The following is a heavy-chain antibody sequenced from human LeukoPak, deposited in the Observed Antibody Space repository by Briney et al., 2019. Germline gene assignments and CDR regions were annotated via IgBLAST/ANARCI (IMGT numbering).Heavy chain of an antibody. D-gene: IGHD3-10*01. CDR3: VRIPRVLLWFGELSYGMDV. CDR1: GGSISSGGYS. J-gene: IGHJ6*04. V-gene: IGHV4-30-2*01. CDR2: IYHSGST. Sequence: SETLSLTCAVSGGSISSGGYSWSWIRQPPGKGLEWIGYIYHSGSTYYNPSLKSRVTISVDRSKNQFSLKLSSVTAADTAVYYCVRIPRVLLWFGELSYGMDVWGKGTTVTASS.